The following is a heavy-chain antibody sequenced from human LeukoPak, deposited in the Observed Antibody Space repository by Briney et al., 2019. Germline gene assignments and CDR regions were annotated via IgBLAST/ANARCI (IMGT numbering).Heavy chain of an antibody. D-gene: IGHD3-3*01. V-gene: IGHV3-20*04. CDR2: INWSGGST. J-gene: IGHJ4*02. Sequence: PGGSLRLSCAASGFTFDDYGMSWVRQAPGKGLEWVSGINWSGGSTGYADSVKGRFTISRDNAKNSLYLQMNSLRAEDTALYYCARDHGYYDFWSGKGDYWGQGTLVTVSS. CDR1: GFTFDDYG. CDR3: ARDHGYYDFWSGKGDY.